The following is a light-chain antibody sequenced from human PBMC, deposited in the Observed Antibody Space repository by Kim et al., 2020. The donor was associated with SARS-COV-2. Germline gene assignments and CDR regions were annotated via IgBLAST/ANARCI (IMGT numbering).Light chain of an antibody. V-gene: IGKV3-15*01. Sequence: SPGERAALSCRASQRVGINLGWYQQIPGQAPRLLIYCASMRATGIPARFSGSASGTEFTLTISTLQSDDFAVYYCQPYNKSPPRTFVGGTK. J-gene: IGKJ4*01. CDR1: QRVGIN. CDR2: CAS. CDR3: QPYNKSPPRT.